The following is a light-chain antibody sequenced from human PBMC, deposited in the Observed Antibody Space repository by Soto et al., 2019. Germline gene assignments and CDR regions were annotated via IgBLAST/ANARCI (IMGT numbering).Light chain of an antibody. V-gene: IGLV2-8*01. CDR3: SSYAGSNNLYV. CDR1: SSDIGVYNY. CDR2: EVS. Sequence: QSVLTQPLSAFGSPGQSVTISCTGSSSDIGVYNYVSWYQQPPGKALKLMIYEVSKRPSGVPDRFSGSKSGNTASLTVSGLQAEDEADYYCSSYAGSNNLYVFGTGTKVTVL. J-gene: IGLJ1*01.